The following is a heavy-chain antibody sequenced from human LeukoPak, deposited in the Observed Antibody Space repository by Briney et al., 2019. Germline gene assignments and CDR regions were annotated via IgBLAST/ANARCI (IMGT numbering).Heavy chain of an antibody. J-gene: IGHJ4*02. D-gene: IGHD2-2*01. CDR1: GFTFSSYW. CDR3: ARGRCSSTSCFFDY. Sequence: PGGSLRLSCAASGFTFSSYWMSWVRRAPGKGLEWVANIKQDGSEKYYVDSVKGRFTISRDNAKNSLSLQMNSLRAEDTAVYYCARGRCSSTSCFFDYWGQGTLVTVSS. V-gene: IGHV3-7*01. CDR2: IKQDGSEK.